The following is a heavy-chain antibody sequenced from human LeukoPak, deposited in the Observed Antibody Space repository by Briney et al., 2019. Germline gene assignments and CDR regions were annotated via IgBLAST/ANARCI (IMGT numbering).Heavy chain of an antibody. V-gene: IGHV4-59*01. CDR3: ARGFYDSSGYSNCFDP. Sequence: PSETLSLTCTVSGDSISSSYWSWIRQPPGKTLEWIGYIYHTGTTNYYPSLKSRVTMSIDTSKNQFSLNLNSVTAADTAVYYCARGFYDSSGYSNCFDPWGQGTLVTVSS. CDR1: GDSISSSY. J-gene: IGHJ5*02. D-gene: IGHD3-22*01. CDR2: IYHTGTT.